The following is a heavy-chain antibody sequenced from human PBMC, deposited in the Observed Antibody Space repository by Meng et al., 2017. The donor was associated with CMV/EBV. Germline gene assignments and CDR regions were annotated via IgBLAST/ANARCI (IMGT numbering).Heavy chain of an antibody. CDR1: GYTLTELA. J-gene: IGHJ4*02. D-gene: IGHD2-2*01. V-gene: IGHV1-24*01. CDR2: FDPEDGET. CDR3: ATASIVVVPAALGY. Sequence: VSGYTLTELAMHWVRQAPGKGLEWMGGFDPEDGETIYAQKFQGRVTMTEDTSTDTAYMELSSLRSEDTAVYYCATASIVVVPAALGYWGQGTLVTVSS.